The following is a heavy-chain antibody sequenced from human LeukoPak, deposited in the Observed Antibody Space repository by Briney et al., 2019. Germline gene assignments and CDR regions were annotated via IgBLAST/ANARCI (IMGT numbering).Heavy chain of an antibody. CDR2: IVVGSGNT. D-gene: IGHD3-22*01. J-gene: IGHJ5*02. V-gene: IGHV1-58*01. CDR3: AAGLGESSGYYYVFGLS. CDR1: GFTFTSSA. Sequence: GASVKVSCKASGFTFTSSAAQWVRQARGQRLEWIGWIVVGSGNTNYAQKFQERVTITRDMSTSTAYMELSSLRSEDTAVYYCAAGLGESSGYYYVFGLSWGQGTLVTVSS.